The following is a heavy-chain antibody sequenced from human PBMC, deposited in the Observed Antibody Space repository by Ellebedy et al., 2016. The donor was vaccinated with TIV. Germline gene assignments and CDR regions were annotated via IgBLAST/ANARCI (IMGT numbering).Heavy chain of an antibody. CDR3: ARLKQSRDRSHWYFDL. J-gene: IGHJ2*01. D-gene: IGHD1-14*01. CDR2: IFMSGSI. Sequence: SETLSLTXTVSGGSFSSYYLSWIRQSAGKGLEWIGRIFMSGSISYNPSLKSRVTMSVDASKTQVSLNLTSVTAADTAVYFCARLKQSRDRSHWYFDLWGRGTLVTVSS. V-gene: IGHV4-4*07. CDR1: GGSFSSYY.